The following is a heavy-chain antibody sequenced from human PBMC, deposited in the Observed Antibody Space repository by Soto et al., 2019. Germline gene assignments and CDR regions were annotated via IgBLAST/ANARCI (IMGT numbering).Heavy chain of an antibody. Sequence: PPESLSLACTLSRPSISIYYRSCTRQPPEEGLEWIGYIYYSGSTNYNPSLKSRVTISVDTSKNQFSLKLSSVTAADTAVYYCARDRWEFRNYYDSSGYPDVWGQGTTVTVSS. CDR1: RPSISIYY. CDR2: IYYSGST. CDR3: ARDRWEFRNYYDSSGYPDV. J-gene: IGHJ6*02. D-gene: IGHD3-22*01. V-gene: IGHV4-59*01.